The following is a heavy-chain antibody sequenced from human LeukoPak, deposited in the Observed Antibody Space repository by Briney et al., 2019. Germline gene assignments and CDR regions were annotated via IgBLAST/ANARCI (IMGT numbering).Heavy chain of an antibody. J-gene: IGHJ4*02. CDR2: IYYDGST. CDR3: ARARPGLPVDY. V-gene: IGHV4-59*01. Sequence: TSETLSLTCTVSGGSISGYYWSWIRQPPGKGLEWIGYIYYDGSTNYDLSLKSRVTFSLDTSKNQFSLRLSSVTAADTAVYFCARARPGLPVDYWGQGTLVTVSS. CDR1: GGSISGYY.